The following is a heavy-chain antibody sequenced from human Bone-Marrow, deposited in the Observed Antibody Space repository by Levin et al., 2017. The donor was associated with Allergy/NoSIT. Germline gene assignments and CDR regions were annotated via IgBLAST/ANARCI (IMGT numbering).Heavy chain of an antibody. J-gene: IGHJ5*02. V-gene: IGHV1-18*01. CDR2: VTVHNGDT. CDR1: GYSFTSNG. CDR3: TRVACSGGNCYAVYNWLDP. Sequence: RASVKVSCKASGYSFTSNGISWVRQAPGQGLEWMGWVTVHNGDTNYAQKFQGRVIMTADTSTNTAYMELRSLRSDDTAVYYCTRVACSGGNCYAVYNWLDPWGQGTLITVSS. D-gene: IGHD2-15*01.